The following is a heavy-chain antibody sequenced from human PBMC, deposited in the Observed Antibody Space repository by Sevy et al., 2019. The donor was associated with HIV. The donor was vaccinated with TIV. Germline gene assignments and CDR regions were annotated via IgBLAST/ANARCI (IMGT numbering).Heavy chain of an antibody. J-gene: IGHJ4*02. CDR2: ISSRNSYI. Sequence: GGSLRLSCAASGFTFSSYSMNWVRQAPGKGLEWVSSISSRNSYIYYADSVKGRFTVSRDNAKNSLYLQMNRLRAEDTAVFYCARDYGSGTYGIFGYWGQGTLVTVSS. D-gene: IGHD3-10*01. CDR3: ARDYGSGTYGIFGY. CDR1: GFTFSSYS. V-gene: IGHV3-21*01.